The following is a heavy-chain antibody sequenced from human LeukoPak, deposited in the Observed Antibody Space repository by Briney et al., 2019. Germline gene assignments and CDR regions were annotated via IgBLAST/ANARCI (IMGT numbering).Heavy chain of an antibody. Sequence: SETLSLTCTVSGYSTRSGYTWAWSGRPPGKGLEWIGSIYHSGSTYYNPSLKSRVTISVDTSKNQFSLKLSSVTAADTAVYYCAKGLGSYYFDYWGQGTLVTVSS. CDR1: GYSTRSGYT. CDR3: AKGLGSYYFDY. J-gene: IGHJ4*02. V-gene: IGHV4-38-2*02. D-gene: IGHD1-26*01. CDR2: IYHSGST.